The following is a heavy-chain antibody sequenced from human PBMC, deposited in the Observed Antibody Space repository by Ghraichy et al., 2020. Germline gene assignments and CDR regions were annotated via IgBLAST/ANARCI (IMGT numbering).Heavy chain of an antibody. CDR1: GGSISSGGYS. D-gene: IGHD4-17*01. J-gene: IGHJ5*02. V-gene: IGHV4-30-4*07. CDR2: IYYSGST. CDR3: ARGRDYGDYRWFDP. Sequence: SETLSLTCAVSGGSISSGGYSWSWIRQPPGKGLEWIGYIYYSGSTSYNPSLKSRVTLSADTFNNQISLKLSSVTAADTAVYYCARGRDYGDYRWFDPWGQGTLVTVSS.